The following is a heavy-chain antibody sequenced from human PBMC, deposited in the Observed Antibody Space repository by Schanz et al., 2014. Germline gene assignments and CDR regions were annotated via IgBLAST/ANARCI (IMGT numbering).Heavy chain of an antibody. CDR1: GFTFSGYG. J-gene: IGHJ6*02. CDR3: AKDDTQVNGLDV. CDR2: ISYDGRHK. Sequence: QVQLVESGGGVVQPGRSLRLSCAASGFTFSGYGMHWVRQAPGKGLEWVAIISYDGRHKNYADSVKGRFTISRDNSKNTLHLQMNSLRVEDTAVYYCAKDDTQVNGLDVWGQGPTVTVSS. V-gene: IGHV3-30*18.